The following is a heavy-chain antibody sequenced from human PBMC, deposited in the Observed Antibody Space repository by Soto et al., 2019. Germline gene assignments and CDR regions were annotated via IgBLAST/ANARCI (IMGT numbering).Heavy chain of an antibody. Sequence: QVLLVQSGAEVKKPGSSVKISCKASGGSFGNSAINWVRQTPGQGLEWLGGFIPVYRTVNYAQKFQGRVTINADESTGTSYMKRSSLASNATSVYYCAAGVIWIGYFTVDSWGQGTRVTVSS. V-gene: IGHV1-69*01. CDR2: FIPVYRTV. CDR1: GGSFGNSA. J-gene: IGHJ4*02. D-gene: IGHD3-3*01. CDR3: AAGVIWIGYFTVDS.